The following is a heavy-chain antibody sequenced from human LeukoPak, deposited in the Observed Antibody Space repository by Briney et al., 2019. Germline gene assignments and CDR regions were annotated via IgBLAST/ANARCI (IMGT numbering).Heavy chain of an antibody. CDR2: IRFDESDK. V-gene: IGHV3-30*02. D-gene: IGHD3-10*01. Sequence: GGSLRLSCAASGFTYSTSGMHWVRQAPGKGLEWVTFIRFDESDKYYADSVKGRFTSSRDNSKNTLYLQMDSLRAEDTAMYYCAKSYSGAYDAFDIWGHGTMVTVSS. J-gene: IGHJ3*02. CDR3: AKSYSGAYDAFDI. CDR1: GFTYSTSG.